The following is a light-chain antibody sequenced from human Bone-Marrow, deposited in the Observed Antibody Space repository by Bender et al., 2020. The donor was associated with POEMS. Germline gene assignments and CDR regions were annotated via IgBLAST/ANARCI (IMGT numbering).Light chain of an antibody. CDR1: SSDVRDYDY. J-gene: IGLJ3*02. CDR3: AVWDDSLNGWV. Sequence: QSALTQPASVSGSPGQSITISCTGTSSDVRDYDYVSWYQQQAGKAPKLLIYDVTNRPSGVSHRFSGSQSGTSASLAISGLQSEDEADYYCAVWDDSLNGWVFGGGTKLTVL. CDR2: DVT. V-gene: IGLV2-14*03.